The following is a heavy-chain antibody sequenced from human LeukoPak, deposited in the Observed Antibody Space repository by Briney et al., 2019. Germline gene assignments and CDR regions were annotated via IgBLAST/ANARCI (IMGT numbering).Heavy chain of an antibody. J-gene: IGHJ6*02. D-gene: IGHD4-17*01. V-gene: IGHV3-23*01. CDR3: ARVRYGELDV. CDR1: GFTFSSYA. CDR2: MSGSGGST. Sequence: GGSLRLSCAASGFTFSSYAMSWVRQAPGKVVEWVSSMSGSGGSTYYADSVKGRFTISRDDSKNTLYLQMNSLRAEDTAVYYCARVRYGELDVWGQGTTVTVSS.